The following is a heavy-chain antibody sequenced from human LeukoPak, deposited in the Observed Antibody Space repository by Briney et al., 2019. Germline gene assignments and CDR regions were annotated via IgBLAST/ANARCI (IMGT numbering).Heavy chain of an antibody. CDR3: ARDPGTIFDVLNYYFDY. CDR2: ISSSGSTI. V-gene: IGHV3-11*04. J-gene: IGHJ4*02. Sequence: GGSLRLSCAASGFTFSDYYMSWIRQAPGKGLEWVSYISSSGSTIYYADSVKGRFTFSRDNSKNTLYLEMNNLRIEDTAVYYCARDPGTIFDVLNYYFDYWGQGTLVTVSS. CDR1: GFTFSDYY. D-gene: IGHD3-3*01.